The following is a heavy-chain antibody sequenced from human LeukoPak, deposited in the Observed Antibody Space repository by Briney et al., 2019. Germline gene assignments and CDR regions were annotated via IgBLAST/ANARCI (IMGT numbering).Heavy chain of an antibody. Sequence: GASVKVSCKASGGTFSSYAISWVRQAPGQGLEWMGGIIPIFGTANYAQKFQGRVTITADESTSTAYMELSSLRSEDTAVYYCARDSSDYYGSSGYRYTYYFDYWGQGTLVTVSS. J-gene: IGHJ4*02. CDR1: GGTFSSYA. D-gene: IGHD3-22*01. CDR3: ARDSSDYYGSSGYRYTYYFDY. V-gene: IGHV1-69*13. CDR2: IIPIFGTA.